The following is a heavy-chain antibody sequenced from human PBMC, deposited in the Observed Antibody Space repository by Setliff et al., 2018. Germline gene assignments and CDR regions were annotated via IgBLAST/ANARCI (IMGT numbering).Heavy chain of an antibody. CDR1: GESFSNNY. D-gene: IGHD6-6*01. J-gene: IGHJ4*02. CDR2: SNHGGST. CDR3: TSTPRGGINITTRAGAFDS. Sequence: PSETLSLTCSVYGESFSNNYWSWIRQTPGKGLEWIGESNHGGSTSYHPSLKSRLTMSVDTSKNQFSLKLTSVTAADTAVYYCTSTPRGGINITTRAGAFDSWGQGTLVTVSS. V-gene: IGHV4-34*01.